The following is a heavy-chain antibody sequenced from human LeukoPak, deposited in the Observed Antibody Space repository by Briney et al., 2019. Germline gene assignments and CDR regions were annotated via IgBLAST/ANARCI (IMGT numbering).Heavy chain of an antibody. J-gene: IGHJ3*01. CDR3: ARGGRAFDV. CDR2: IYHSGKA. Sequence: PSETLSLTCAVSGGSISSYYWSWIRQPPGKGLEWIGYIYHSGKAYYNPSLESRVTISVDRSKNHFSLNLNSVTAADTSVYYCARGGRAFDVWGQGTLISVSP. V-gene: IGHV4-59*12. CDR1: GGSISSYY.